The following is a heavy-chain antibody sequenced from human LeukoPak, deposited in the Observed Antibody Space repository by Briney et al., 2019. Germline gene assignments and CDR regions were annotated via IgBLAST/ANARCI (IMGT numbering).Heavy chain of an antibody. CDR1: GFTFSHAW. J-gene: IGHJ4*02. Sequence: GGSLRLSCAASGFTFSHAWMSWVRQAPGKGLEWVGRIKRKTDGGTADHAAPVKGRFTISRDDSKNTLYLQMNSLKTEDTAVYYCATVTDGGLDYWGQGTLVTVSS. CDR3: ATVTDGGLDY. CDR2: IKRKTDGGTA. V-gene: IGHV3-15*01.